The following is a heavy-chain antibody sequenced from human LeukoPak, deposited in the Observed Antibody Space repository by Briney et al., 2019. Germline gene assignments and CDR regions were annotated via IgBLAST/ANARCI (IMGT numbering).Heavy chain of an antibody. CDR2: IKQDGSEK. J-gene: IGHJ2*01. Sequence: GGSLRLSCAASGFTFSTYWMSWVRQAPGKGLEWVANIKQDGSEKYYVDSVKGRFTLSRDSAKNSLYLQMSSLRAEDTAVYYCARAEWSNWYFDLWGRGTLVTVSS. D-gene: IGHD3-3*01. CDR1: GFTFSTYW. V-gene: IGHV3-7*03. CDR3: ARAEWSNWYFDL.